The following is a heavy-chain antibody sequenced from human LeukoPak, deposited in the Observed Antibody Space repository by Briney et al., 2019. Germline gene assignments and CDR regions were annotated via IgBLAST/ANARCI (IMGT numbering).Heavy chain of an antibody. Sequence: PGGSLRLSCAASGFTFSGYGMHWVRQAPGKGLEWVAFIRNDGSNKYYAGSMKGRFTISRDNSKNTLYLQINSLRTEDTAIYYCAKDDILTGYSLDYWGQRTLVTVSS. CDR2: IRNDGSNK. CDR3: AKDDILTGYSLDY. J-gene: IGHJ4*02. V-gene: IGHV3-30*02. CDR1: GFTFSGYG. D-gene: IGHD3-9*01.